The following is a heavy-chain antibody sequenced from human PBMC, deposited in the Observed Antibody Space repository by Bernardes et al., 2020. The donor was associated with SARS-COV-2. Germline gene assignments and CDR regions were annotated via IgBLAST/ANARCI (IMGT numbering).Heavy chain of an antibody. Sequence: GGSLRLSCAASGFTFNNYVMSWVRLAPGKGLEWVSGISATGNSRYYADSVKGRFTISRDNSQNSLYLQMNGLRAEDTAIYYCVKEEQNQFIRPHYFDSWGQGTPVTVSS. CDR3: VKEEQNQFIRPHYFDS. V-gene: IGHV3-23*01. CDR1: GFTFNNYV. J-gene: IGHJ4*02. CDR2: ISATGNSR. D-gene: IGHD6-6*01.